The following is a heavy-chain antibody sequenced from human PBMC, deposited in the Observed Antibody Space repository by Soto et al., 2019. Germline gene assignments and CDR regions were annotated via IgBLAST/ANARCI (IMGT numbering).Heavy chain of an antibody. D-gene: IGHD3-16*02. Sequence: GESLKISCAASGFTFSSYSMNWVRQAPGKGLEWVSYISSSSSTIYYADSVKGRFTISRDNAKNSLYLQMNSLRAEDTAVYYCARERDYIWGSYRPAAFDIWGQGTMVTVSS. CDR3: ARERDYIWGSYRPAAFDI. CDR1: GFTFSSYS. J-gene: IGHJ3*02. V-gene: IGHV3-48*01. CDR2: ISSSSSTI.